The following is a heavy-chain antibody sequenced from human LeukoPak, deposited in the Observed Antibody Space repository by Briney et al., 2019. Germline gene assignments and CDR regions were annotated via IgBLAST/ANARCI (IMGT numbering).Heavy chain of an antibody. J-gene: IGHJ4*02. V-gene: IGHV3-23*01. CDR3: AKTHYYDSSGYYQYYFDY. D-gene: IGHD3-22*01. CDR1: GFTFSTYG. Sequence: PGGSLRLSCAGSGFTFSTYGMSWVRQAPNKGLEWVSAISGSGGSTYYADSVKGRFTISRDNSKNTLYLQMNSLRAEDTAVYYCAKTHYYDSSGYYQYYFDYWGQGTLVTVSS. CDR2: ISGSGGST.